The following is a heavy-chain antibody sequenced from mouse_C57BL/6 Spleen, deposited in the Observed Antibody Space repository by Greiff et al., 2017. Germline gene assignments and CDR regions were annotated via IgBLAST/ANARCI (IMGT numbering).Heavy chain of an antibody. D-gene: IGHD2-4*01. CDR2: INPNNGGT. CDR1: GYTFTDYN. Sequence: VQLQQSGPELVKPGASVKMSCKASGYTFTDYNMHWVKQSHGKSLEWIGYINPNNGGTSYNQKFKGKATLTVNKSSSTAYMELRSLTSEDSAVYYCARVEGYDYDVGYFDYWGQGTTLTVSS. CDR3: ARVEGYDYDVGYFDY. J-gene: IGHJ2*01. V-gene: IGHV1-22*01.